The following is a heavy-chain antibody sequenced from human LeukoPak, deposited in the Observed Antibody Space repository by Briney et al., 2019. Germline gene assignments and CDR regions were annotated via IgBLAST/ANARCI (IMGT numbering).Heavy chain of an antibody. J-gene: IGHJ4*02. V-gene: IGHV1-46*01. CDR2: INPSGSST. Sequence: GASVKVSCKASGYTFTSYGISWVRQAPGQGLEWMGIINPSGSSTSYAQKFQGRVTMTRDTSTSTVYMELSSLRSEDTAVYYCARDGGHYYDSSGYYLPFAYWGQGTLVTVSS. D-gene: IGHD3-22*01. CDR1: GYTFTSYG. CDR3: ARDGGHYYDSSGYYLPFAY.